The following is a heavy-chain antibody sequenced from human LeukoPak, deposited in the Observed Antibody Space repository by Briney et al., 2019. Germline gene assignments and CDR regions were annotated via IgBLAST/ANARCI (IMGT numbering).Heavy chain of an antibody. D-gene: IGHD5-18*01. J-gene: IGHJ5*02. Sequence: PSQTLSLTCTVSGGSISSGSYYWSRIRQPAGKGLEWIGRIYTSGSTNYNPSLKSRVTISVDTSKNQFSLKLSSVTAADTAVYYCAREDVDTAMVVQFDPWGQGTLVTVSS. CDR3: AREDVDTAMVVQFDP. CDR1: GGSISSGSYY. CDR2: IYTSGST. V-gene: IGHV4-61*02.